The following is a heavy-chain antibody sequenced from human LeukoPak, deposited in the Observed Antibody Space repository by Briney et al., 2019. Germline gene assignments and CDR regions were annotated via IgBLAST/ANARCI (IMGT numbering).Heavy chain of an antibody. D-gene: IGHD1-14*01. CDR3: ARNRVNAYYYGMDV. J-gene: IGHJ6*02. CDR1: GYTFTSYG. CDR2: INPNSGGT. V-gene: IGHV1-2*02. Sequence: GASVKVSCKASGYTFTSYGISWVRQAPGQGLEWMGWINPNSGGTNYAQKFQGRVTMTRDTSISTAYMELSRLRSDDTAVYYCARNRVNAYYYGMDVWGQGTTVTVSS.